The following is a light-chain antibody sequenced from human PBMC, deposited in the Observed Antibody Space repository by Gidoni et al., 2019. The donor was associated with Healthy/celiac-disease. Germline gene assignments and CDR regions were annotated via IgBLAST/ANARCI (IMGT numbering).Light chain of an antibody. CDR1: ALPKQY. Sequence: SYELPQPPSGSVSPGQTARITCSGDALPKQYAYWYQQKPGQAPVLVIYKASERPSGIPERFSGSSSGTTVTLTISGVQAEDEADYYCQSADSSGTFWVFGGGTKLTVL. CDR2: KAS. V-gene: IGLV3-25*03. CDR3: QSADSSGTFWV. J-gene: IGLJ3*02.